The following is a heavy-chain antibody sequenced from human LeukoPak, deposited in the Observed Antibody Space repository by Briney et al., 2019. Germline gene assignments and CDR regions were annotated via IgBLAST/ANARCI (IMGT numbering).Heavy chain of an antibody. CDR3: ARHVRNFDWLLGRPYNWFDP. Sequence: SETLSLTCAVYGGSFSGYYWSWIRQPPGKGLEWIGYIYYSGSTNYNPSLKSRVTISVDTSKNQFSLKLSSVTAADTAVYYCARHVRNFDWLLGRPYNWFDPWGQGTLVTVSS. D-gene: IGHD3-9*01. J-gene: IGHJ5*02. CDR1: GGSFSGYY. V-gene: IGHV4-59*08. CDR2: IYYSGST.